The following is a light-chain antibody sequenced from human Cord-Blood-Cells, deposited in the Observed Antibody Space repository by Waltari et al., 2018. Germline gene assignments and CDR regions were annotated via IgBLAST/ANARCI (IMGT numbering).Light chain of an antibody. CDR1: SSDVGGYNY. V-gene: IGLV2-11*01. CDR2: DVS. J-gene: IGLJ1*01. CDR3: CSYAGSYTP. Sequence: QSALTQPRSVSGSPGQSVTISCTGTSSDVGGYNYVSWYQQHPGKAPKLMIYDVSKRPSGVPDRFSGSKSGNTASLTISGLQAEDDADYYCCSYAGSYTPFGTGTKVTVL.